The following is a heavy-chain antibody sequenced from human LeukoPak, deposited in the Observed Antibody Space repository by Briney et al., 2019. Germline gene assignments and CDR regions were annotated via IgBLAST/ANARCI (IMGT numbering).Heavy chain of an antibody. CDR1: GFTFSSHA. V-gene: IGHV3-23*01. CDR3: AKGGSTSRVTTSRVVFGYYYYLDV. J-gene: IGHJ6*03. CDR2: LSGSGGTT. Sequence: GGSLRLSRAASGFTFSSHAMSWVRQAPGKGLGWVSSLSGSGGTTYHADSVRGRFSISRDNSKNTLYLQLNSLRAEDTAVYYCAKGGSTSRVTTSRVVFGYYYYLDVWGKGTPVTVSS. D-gene: IGHD4-17*01.